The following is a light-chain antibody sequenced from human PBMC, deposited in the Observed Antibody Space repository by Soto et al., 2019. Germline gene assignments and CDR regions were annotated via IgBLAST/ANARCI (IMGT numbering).Light chain of an antibody. CDR2: GAS. J-gene: IGKJ5*01. Sequence: EIVLTQSPGTLSLSPGERATLSCRASQSVSSSYLAWYHQRPGQVPRLLIYGASSRATGIPDRFSGSGSGTDFTLTISRLEPEDFAVYYCQQYGSSPITFGQGTRWRL. CDR3: QQYGSSPIT. CDR1: QSVSSSY. V-gene: IGKV3-20*01.